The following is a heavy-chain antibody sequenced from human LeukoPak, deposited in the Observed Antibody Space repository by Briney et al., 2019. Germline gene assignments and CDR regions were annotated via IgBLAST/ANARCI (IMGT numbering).Heavy chain of an antibody. Sequence: SETLSLTCAVYGGSFSGYYWSWIRQPPGKGLEWIGEINHSGSTNYNPSLKSRVTISVDTSKNQFSLKLSSVTAADTAVYYCARSVLLLHYYYGMDVWGQGTTVTVSS. CDR2: INHSGST. V-gene: IGHV4-34*01. CDR3: ARSVLLLHYYYGMDV. D-gene: IGHD2-15*01. CDR1: GGSFSGYY. J-gene: IGHJ6*02.